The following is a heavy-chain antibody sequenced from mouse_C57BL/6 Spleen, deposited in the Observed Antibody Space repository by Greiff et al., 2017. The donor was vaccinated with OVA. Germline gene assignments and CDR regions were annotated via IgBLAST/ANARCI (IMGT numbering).Heavy chain of an antibody. CDR1: GFTFSSYA. J-gene: IGHJ2*01. CDR3: ARDRGGPLDY. CDR2: ISDGGSYT. D-gene: IGHD1-1*02. Sequence: DVKLVESGGGLVKPGGSLKLSCAASGFTFSSYAMSWVRQTPEKRLEWVATISDGGSYTYYPDNVKGRFTISRDNAKNNLYLQMSHLKSEDTAMYYCARDRGGPLDYWGQGTTLTVSS. V-gene: IGHV5-4*01.